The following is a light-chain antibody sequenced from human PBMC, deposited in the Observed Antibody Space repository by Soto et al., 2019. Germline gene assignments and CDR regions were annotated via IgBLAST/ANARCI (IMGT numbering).Light chain of an antibody. CDR1: SSNIGTNS. CDR3: AAWDDSLNGGV. Sequence: QLVLTQPPSASGTPGQRVTISCSGSSSNIGTNSVNWYQQYPGTAPKLLIYSTNQRPSGVPDRFSASKSGTSASLAISGLQSEHEADYYCAAWDDSLNGGVFGGGTQLTVL. CDR2: STN. V-gene: IGLV1-44*01. J-gene: IGLJ3*02.